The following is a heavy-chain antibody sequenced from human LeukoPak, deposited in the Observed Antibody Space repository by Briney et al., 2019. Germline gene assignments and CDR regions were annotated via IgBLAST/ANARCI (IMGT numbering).Heavy chain of an antibody. V-gene: IGHV1-69*04. CDR3: ARAYEYPKYSSSSFDY. CDR1: GGTFSSYA. Sequence: SVKVSCKASGGTFSSYAISWVRQAPGQGLEWMGRIIPILGIANYAQKFQGRVTITADKSTSTAYMELSSLRSEDTAVYYCARAYEYPKYSSSSFDYWGQGTLVTVSS. D-gene: IGHD6-13*01. CDR2: IIPILGIA. J-gene: IGHJ4*02.